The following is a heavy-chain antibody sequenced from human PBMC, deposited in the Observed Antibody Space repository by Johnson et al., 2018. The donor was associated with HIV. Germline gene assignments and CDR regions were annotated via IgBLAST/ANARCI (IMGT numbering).Heavy chain of an antibody. Sequence: HVQLVESGGGLVQPGGSLRLSCAVSGFTFSSYGMHWVRQAPGKGLEWVAFIRYDGSNKYYADSVKGRFTISRDNSKNTLSLQMDSLRPEDTAVYYCATDIVVVLAVTGTGAAFDIWGQGTMVTVSS. D-gene: IGHD2-15*01. CDR2: IRYDGSNK. CDR1: GFTFSSYG. CDR3: ATDIVVVLAVTGTGAAFDI. V-gene: IGHV3-30*02. J-gene: IGHJ3*02.